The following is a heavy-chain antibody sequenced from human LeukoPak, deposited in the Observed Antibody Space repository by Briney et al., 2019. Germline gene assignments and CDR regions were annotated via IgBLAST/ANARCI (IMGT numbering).Heavy chain of an antibody. CDR2: IVVGSGNT. CDR3: AADSCGGDCYHSYYYYYGMDV. CDR1: GFTFTSSA. D-gene: IGHD2-21*02. J-gene: IGHJ6*02. V-gene: IGHV1-58*02. Sequence: SVKVSCKASGFTFTSSAMQWVRQARGQRLEWIGWIVVGSGNTNYAQKFQERVTITRDMSTSTAYMELSSLRSEDTAVYYCAADSCGGDCYHSYYYYYGMDVWGQGTTVTVSS.